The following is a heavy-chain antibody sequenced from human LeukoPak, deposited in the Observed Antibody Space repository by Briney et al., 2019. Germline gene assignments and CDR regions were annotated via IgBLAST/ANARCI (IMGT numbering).Heavy chain of an antibody. CDR2: INSDGRTT. CDR3: AKPGPRGWDSFDI. CDR1: GFTFSTYW. Sequence: GGSLGLSCAASGFTFSTYWMSWVRQAPGKGLVWVSRINSDGRTTNYADSVKGRFTISRDNAKNTLYLQMHGLRAEDTAVYYCAKPGPRGWDSFDIWGQGTMVTVSS. V-gene: IGHV3-74*01. D-gene: IGHD1-26*01. J-gene: IGHJ3*02.